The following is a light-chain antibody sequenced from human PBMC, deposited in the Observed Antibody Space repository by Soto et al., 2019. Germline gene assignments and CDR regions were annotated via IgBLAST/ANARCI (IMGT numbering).Light chain of an antibody. CDR1: SSDVGGYNY. Sequence: QSVLTQPASVSGSPGQSITISCTGTSSDVGGYNYVSWYQQHPGKAPKLMIYDVSNRPSGVSNRFSGSKSGNTASLTISGLQAEAAADYYCSSYTSSSTVVFGGGTKLTVL. V-gene: IGLV2-14*01. CDR3: SSYTSSSTVV. CDR2: DVS. J-gene: IGLJ2*01.